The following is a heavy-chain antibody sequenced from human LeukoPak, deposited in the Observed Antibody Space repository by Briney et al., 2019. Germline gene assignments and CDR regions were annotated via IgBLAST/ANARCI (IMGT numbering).Heavy chain of an antibody. V-gene: IGHV4-59*01. CDR3: ARVRADTAIIDY. CDR2: IYYSGST. Sequence: SETLSLTCTVSGGSISSYYWSCIRQPPGKGLEWIGGIYYSGSTNYNPSPKSRVTISVHTSKNQFSLKLSSVTAADTAVYYCARVRADTAIIDYWGQGTLVTVSS. J-gene: IGHJ4*02. D-gene: IGHD5-18*01. CDR1: GGSISSYY.